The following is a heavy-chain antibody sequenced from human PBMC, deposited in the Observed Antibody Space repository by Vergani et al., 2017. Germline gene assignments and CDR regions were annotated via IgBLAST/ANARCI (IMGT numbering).Heavy chain of an antibody. CDR3: ARGRLRRWLPSPGWFDP. J-gene: IGHJ5*02. CDR1: GGSFSGYY. CDR2: INHSGST. Sequence: QVQLQQWGAGLLTPSETLSLTCAVYGGSFSGYYWSWIRQPPGKGLEWIGEINHSGSTNYNPSLKMRVTISVDTSKNQFSLKLSSVTAAETAVYYCARGRLRRWLPSPGWFDPWGQGTLVTVSS. V-gene: IGHV4-34*01. D-gene: IGHD5-24*01.